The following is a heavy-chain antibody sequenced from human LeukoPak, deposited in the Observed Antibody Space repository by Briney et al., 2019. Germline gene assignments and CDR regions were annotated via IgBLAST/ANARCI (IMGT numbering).Heavy chain of an antibody. CDR2: ISDYNGNT. D-gene: IGHD2-2*01. CDR1: GYTFTSYG. V-gene: IGHV1-18*01. J-gene: IGHJ5*02. CDR3: ARARMVGVPAAPYWFDP. Sequence: GASVKVSCKASGYTFTSYGISWVRQAPGQGLEWMGWISDYNGNTNYAQKLQGRVTMTTDTSTSTAYMELRSLRSDDTAVYYCARARMVGVPAAPYWFDPWGQGTLVTVSS.